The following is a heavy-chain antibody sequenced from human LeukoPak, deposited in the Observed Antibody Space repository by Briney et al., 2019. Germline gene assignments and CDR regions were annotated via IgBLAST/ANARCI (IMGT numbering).Heavy chain of an antibody. D-gene: IGHD3-3*01. CDR1: GFTFSSYW. CDR3: ARKERDYDFWSDYYHYYMDV. J-gene: IGHJ6*03. CDR2: IKQDGSEK. Sequence: GGSLRLSCAASGFTFSSYWMSWVRQAPGKGLEWVANIKQDGSEKYYVDSVKGRFTISRDNAKNSLYLQMNSLRAEDTAVYYCARKERDYDFWSDYYHYYMDVWGKGTTVTVSS. V-gene: IGHV3-7*01.